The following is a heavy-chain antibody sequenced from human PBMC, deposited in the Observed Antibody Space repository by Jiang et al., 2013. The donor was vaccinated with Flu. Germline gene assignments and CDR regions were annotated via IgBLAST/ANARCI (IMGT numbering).Heavy chain of an antibody. CDR3: GRGYCSGANCHSKIGWAFDM. Sequence: ESGGGVVQPGSSLRLSCAASGFSFSMYAVHWVRQAPGKGLEWVAVVSYDGSRKYHADSAKGRFTISRDNSNNTVFLQMNSLRVEDTAVYFCGRGYCSGANCHSKIGWAFDMWGQGTMVSVSS. V-gene: IGHV3-30-3*01. J-gene: IGHJ3*02. D-gene: IGHD2-15*01. CDR2: VSYDGSRK. CDR1: GFSFSMYA.